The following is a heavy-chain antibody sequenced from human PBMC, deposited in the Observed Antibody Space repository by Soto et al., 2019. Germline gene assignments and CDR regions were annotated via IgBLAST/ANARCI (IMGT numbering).Heavy chain of an antibody. CDR2: IYHSGST. J-gene: IGHJ4*02. CDR3: ARGRGGGYYFDY. D-gene: IGHD2-15*01. V-gene: IGHV4-30-2*01. CDR1: GGSISSGGYS. Sequence: PSETLSLTCAVSGGSISSGGYSWSWIRQPPGKGLEWIGYIYHSGSTYYNPSPKSRVTISVDRSKNQFSLKLSSVTAADTAVYYCARGRGGGYYFDYWGQGTLVTVSS.